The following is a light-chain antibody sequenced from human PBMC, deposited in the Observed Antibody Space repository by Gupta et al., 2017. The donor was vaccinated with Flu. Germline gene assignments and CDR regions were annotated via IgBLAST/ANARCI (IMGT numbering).Light chain of an antibody. V-gene: IGKV1-39*01. J-gene: IGKJ2*01. CDR1: QYISTY. CDR3: QHTVNTPSA. Sequence: DIQVTQSPSSLSAAVGDRVTITCRASQYISTYLNWYQHKPGKAPNVLIYDASSLPSEVPSRFNGSGSGTDFTLTINRLQPEDSATYYCQHTVNTPSAFGQGTKLEI. CDR2: DAS.